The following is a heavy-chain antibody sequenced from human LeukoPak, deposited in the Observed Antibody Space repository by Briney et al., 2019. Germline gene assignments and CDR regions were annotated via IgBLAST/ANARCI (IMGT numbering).Heavy chain of an antibody. V-gene: IGHV1-69*05. J-gene: IGHJ6*03. D-gene: IGHD5-18*01. CDR1: GGTFSSYA. CDR2: IIPIFGTA. CDR3: ARARIPGHSYGLYYYYYYMDV. Sequence: ASVKVSCKASGGTFSSYAISWVRQAPGQGLEWMGGIIPIFGTANYAQKFQGRVTITTDESTSTAYMELSSLRSEDTAVYYCARARIPGHSYGLYYYYYYMDVWGKGTAVTVSS.